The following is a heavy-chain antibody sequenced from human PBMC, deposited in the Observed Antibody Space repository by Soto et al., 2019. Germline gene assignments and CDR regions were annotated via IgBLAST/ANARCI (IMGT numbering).Heavy chain of an antibody. Sequence: ASVRVSCKASGYTFTSYGISWVRQAPGQGLEWMGWIRAYNGYTNYAQKFQGRVTVTTDTSTSTAYMELRSLISDDTAVYYCARASDGYRSGWYVGYFDYWGQGTLVTVSS. D-gene: IGHD6-19*01. J-gene: IGHJ4*02. CDR1: GYTFTSYG. CDR2: IRAYNGYT. CDR3: ARASDGYRSGWYVGYFDY. V-gene: IGHV1-18*04.